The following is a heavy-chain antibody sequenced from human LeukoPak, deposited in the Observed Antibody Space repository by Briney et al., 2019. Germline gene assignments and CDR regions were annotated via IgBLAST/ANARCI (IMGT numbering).Heavy chain of an antibody. CDR1: GLTFSNAW. V-gene: IGHV3-15*01. Sequence: GGSLRLSCAASGLTFSNAWMSWVRQAPGKGLEWVGRIKSKTDGGTTDYAAPVKGRFTISRDDSKNTLYLQMNSLKTEDTAVYYCTTSSRRRFGELLRYWGQGTLVTVSS. D-gene: IGHD3-10*01. J-gene: IGHJ4*02. CDR3: TTSSRRRFGELLRY. CDR2: IKSKTDGGTT.